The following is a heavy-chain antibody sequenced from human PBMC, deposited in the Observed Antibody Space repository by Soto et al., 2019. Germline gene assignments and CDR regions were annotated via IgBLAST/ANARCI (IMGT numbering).Heavy chain of an antibody. CDR3: ARVSRSGYYPKY. Sequence: QVQLVESGGGVVQPGRSLRLSCAASGFTFSSYGMHWVRQAPGKGLEWVAVIWYDGSNKYYADSVKGRFTISRDNSKNTLYLQMSRLRAEDTAVYYCARVSRSGYYPKYWGQGTLVTVSS. V-gene: IGHV3-33*01. D-gene: IGHD3-3*01. J-gene: IGHJ4*02. CDR2: IWYDGSNK. CDR1: GFTFSSYG.